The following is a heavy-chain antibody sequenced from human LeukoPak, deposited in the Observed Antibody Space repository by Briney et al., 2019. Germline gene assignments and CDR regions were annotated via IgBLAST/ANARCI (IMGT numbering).Heavy chain of an antibody. CDR3: TRERDLSLYYFDY. J-gene: IGHJ4*02. CDR2: ISYDGNNK. CDR1: GFTFYSYG. V-gene: IGHV3-30*03. Sequence: PGGSLRLSCAASGFTFYSYGMHWVRQAPGKGLEWVAVISYDGNNKYYANSVKGRFTISRDNSKNTLYLQMNSLRAEDTAVYYCTRERDLSLYYFDYWGQGTLVTVSS.